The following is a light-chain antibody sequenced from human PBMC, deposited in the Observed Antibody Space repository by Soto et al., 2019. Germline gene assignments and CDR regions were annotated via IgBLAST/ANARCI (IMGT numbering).Light chain of an antibody. CDR2: DVS. CDR3: CSYAGSYV. J-gene: IGLJ1*01. CDR1: PSYVGGYNY. Sequence: QSALTQPRSVSGSPGQSVTISCTGTPSYVGGYNYVSWYQQHPGKAPKLMIYDVSQRPSGVPDRFSGSTSGNAASLTISGLQAEDEADYYCCSYAGSYVFGTGTKVTVL. V-gene: IGLV2-11*01.